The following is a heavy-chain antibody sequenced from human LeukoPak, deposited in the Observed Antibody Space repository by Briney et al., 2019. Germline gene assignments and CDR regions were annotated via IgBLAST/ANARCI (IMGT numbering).Heavy chain of an antibody. CDR1: GFTFSNYE. D-gene: IGHD1-1*01. V-gene: IGHV3-48*03. J-gene: IGHJ4*02. CDR3: AREGNWNNFDY. CDR2: ISGSAGNL. Sequence: GGSLRLSCAASGFTFSNYEMNWVRQAPGKGLEWVSYISGSAGNLYYADSVKGRFTTSRDNAKKSLYLQMNSLRAEDTAVYYCAREGNWNNFDYWGQGTLVTVSS.